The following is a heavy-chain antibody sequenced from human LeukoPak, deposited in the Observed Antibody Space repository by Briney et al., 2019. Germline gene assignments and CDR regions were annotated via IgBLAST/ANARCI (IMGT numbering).Heavy chain of an antibody. Sequence: GASVKVSCKVSGYTLTELSMHWVRQAPGKGLEWMGGFDPEDGETIYAQKFQGRVTMTEDTSTDTAYMELSSLRSEDTAVYYCATLSGSDYGDYSYYFDYWGQGTLVTVSS. CDR1: GYTLTELS. V-gene: IGHV1-24*01. D-gene: IGHD4-17*01. CDR3: ATLSGSDYGDYSYYFDY. J-gene: IGHJ4*02. CDR2: FDPEDGET.